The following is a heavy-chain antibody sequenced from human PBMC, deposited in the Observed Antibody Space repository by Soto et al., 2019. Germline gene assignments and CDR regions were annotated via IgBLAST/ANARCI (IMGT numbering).Heavy chain of an antibody. Sequence: QVQLVESEGGVVQPGRSLRLSCAASGFTFSSYGMHWVRQGPSKGLEWVAVIWYDGSNKYYADSVKGRFTISRDNSKNTLYLQMNSLRAEDTAVYYCARDASMEVRSDYWGQGTLVTVSS. CDR3: ARDASMEVRSDY. CDR1: GFTFSSYG. J-gene: IGHJ4*02. CDR2: IWYDGSNK. D-gene: IGHD3-22*01. V-gene: IGHV3-33*01.